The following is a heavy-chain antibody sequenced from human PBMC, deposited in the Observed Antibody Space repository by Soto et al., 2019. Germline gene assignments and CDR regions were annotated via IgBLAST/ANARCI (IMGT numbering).Heavy chain of an antibody. Sequence: PGGSLRLSCAASGFTFSSYDMHWVRQATGKGLEWVSAIGTAGDTYYPGSVKGRFTISRENAKNSLYLQMNSLRAGDTAVYYCARDLGAGELDYWGQGTLVTVSS. J-gene: IGHJ4*02. V-gene: IGHV3-13*01. D-gene: IGHD3-16*01. CDR2: IGTAGDT. CDR3: ARDLGAGELDY. CDR1: GFTFSSYD.